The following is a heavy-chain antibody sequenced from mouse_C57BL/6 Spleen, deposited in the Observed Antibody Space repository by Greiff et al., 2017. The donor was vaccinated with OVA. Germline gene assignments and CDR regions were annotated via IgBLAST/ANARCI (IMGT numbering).Heavy chain of an antibody. D-gene: IGHD3-2*02. Sequence: EVKLMESGPGMVKPSQSLSLTCTVTGYSITSGYDWHWIRPFPGNKLEWMGYISYSGSTNYNPSLKSRISITHDTSKNHFFLKLNSVTTEDTATYYCAREGSSGYLAYWGQGTLVTVSA. J-gene: IGHJ3*01. V-gene: IGHV3-1*01. CDR2: ISYSGST. CDR3: AREGSSGYLAY. CDR1: GYSITSGYD.